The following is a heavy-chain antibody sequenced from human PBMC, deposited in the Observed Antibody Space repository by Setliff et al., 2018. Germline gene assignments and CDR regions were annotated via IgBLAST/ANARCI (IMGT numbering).Heavy chain of an antibody. D-gene: IGHD6-19*01. J-gene: IGHJ5*02. CDR1: GGSISSSTNY. CDR3: ARDRSSGWYNWFDP. Sequence: LSLTCTVSGGSISSSTNYWGWIRQPPGKGLEWIGSIYYSGSTYYNPSLKSGVTISVDMSRNQFTLNLSSVTDADTAVYYCARDRSSGWYNWFDPWGQGTLVTV. V-gene: IGHV4-39*06. CDR2: IYYSGST.